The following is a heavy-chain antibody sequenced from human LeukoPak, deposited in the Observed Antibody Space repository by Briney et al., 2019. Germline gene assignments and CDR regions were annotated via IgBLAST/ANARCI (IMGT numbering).Heavy chain of an antibody. J-gene: IGHJ4*02. CDR2: IRYDGSNK. CDR1: GFTFSSYG. V-gene: IGHV3-30*02. D-gene: IGHD2-2*01. Sequence: PGGSLRLSCAASGFTFSSYGMHWVRQAPGKGLEWVAFIRYDGSNKYYADSVKGRFTISRDNSKNTLYLQMNSLRAEDTAVYYCAKGCSSTSCCSIPRFAYWGQGTLVTVSS. CDR3: AKGCSSTSCCSIPRFAY.